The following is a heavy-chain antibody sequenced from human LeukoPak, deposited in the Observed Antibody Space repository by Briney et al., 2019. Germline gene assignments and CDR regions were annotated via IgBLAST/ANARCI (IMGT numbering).Heavy chain of an antibody. Sequence: GGSLRLSCGAAGFTLSHYWMFWVRQAPGKGLVWVSRSEGDGSSTAYADPVKGRFTISRDNAKNTLYLQMDRLRVEDAGVYYCTRESRHGAMGVWGQGTTVTV. V-gene: IGHV3-74*01. D-gene: IGHD5-24*01. CDR1: GFTLSHYW. CDR2: SEGDGSST. CDR3: TRESRHGAMGV. J-gene: IGHJ6*02.